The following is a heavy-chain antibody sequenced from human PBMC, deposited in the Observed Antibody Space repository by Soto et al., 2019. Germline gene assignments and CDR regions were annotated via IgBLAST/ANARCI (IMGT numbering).Heavy chain of an antibody. CDR1: GDSVSSNSAA. J-gene: IGHJ6*03. CDR3: AGTTSHYWYYMDV. D-gene: IGHD1-7*01. CDR2: TYYRSRWYN. V-gene: IGHV6-1*01. Sequence: QVQLQESGSGLVKPSQTLSLTCAISGDSVSSNSAAWNWIRQSPSRGLEWLGRTYYRSRWYNDYAVSVRSRITVNPDTSKNQFSLQLTSVTPEDTAVYYCAGTTSHYWYYMDVWGKGTTVTVSS.